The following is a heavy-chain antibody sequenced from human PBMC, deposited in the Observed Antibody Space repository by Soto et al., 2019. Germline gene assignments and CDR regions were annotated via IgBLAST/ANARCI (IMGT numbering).Heavy chain of an antibody. CDR2: IYYSGST. CDR3: ARGDTYFDY. CDR1: GGSISSYY. J-gene: IGHJ4*02. Sequence: ETLSLTCTVSGGSISSYYWSWIRQPPGKGLEWIGYIYYSGSTNYNPSLKSRVTISVDTSKNQFSLKLTSVTAADTAVYYCARGDTYFDYWGQGTLVTVSS. V-gene: IGHV4-59*01. D-gene: IGHD5-18*01.